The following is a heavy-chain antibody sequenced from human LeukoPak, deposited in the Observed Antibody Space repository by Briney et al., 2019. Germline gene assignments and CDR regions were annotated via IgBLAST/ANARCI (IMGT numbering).Heavy chain of an antibody. CDR2: IYSGGST. D-gene: IGHD1-26*01. V-gene: IGHV3-66*01. CDR3: ARGRGSYQYYFDY. Sequence: GGSLRLSCAASGFTVSSNYMSWVRQAPGKGLEWVSVIYSGGSTYYADSVKGRFTISRDNSKNTLYLQMNSLRAEDTAVYYCARGRGSYQYYFDYWGQGTLVTVSS. J-gene: IGHJ4*02. CDR1: GFTVSSNY.